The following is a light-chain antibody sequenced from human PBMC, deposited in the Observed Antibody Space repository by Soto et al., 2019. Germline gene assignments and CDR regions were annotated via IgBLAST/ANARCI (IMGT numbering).Light chain of an antibody. J-gene: IGKJ2*01. CDR1: QSVLYSSNNKNY. CDR2: WAS. CDR3: QQYYSTPYT. V-gene: IGKV4-1*01. Sequence: DIVMTQSPDSLAVSLGERATINCKSSQSVLYSSNNKNYLAWYQQKSGQPPKLLIYWASTRESGVPDRFSGSGSGPDFPLTISSLQAEDVAVYYCQQYYSTPYTFGQGTKLEIK.